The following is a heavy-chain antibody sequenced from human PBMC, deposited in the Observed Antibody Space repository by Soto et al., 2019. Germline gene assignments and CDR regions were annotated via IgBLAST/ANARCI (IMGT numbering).Heavy chain of an antibody. D-gene: IGHD2-2*01. CDR2: ISAYNGNT. CDR1: GYTFTSYG. J-gene: IGHJ6*03. CDR3: VRVIVVVPAAIDDYYYYYMDV. V-gene: IGHV1-18*01. Sequence: ASVKVSCKASGYTFTSYGISWVRQAPGQGLEWMAWISAYNGNTNYAQKHQGKVTMTTDTSTSTAYMELRSLRSDDTAVYYFVRVIVVVPAAIDDYYYYYMDVWGKGTTVTVSS.